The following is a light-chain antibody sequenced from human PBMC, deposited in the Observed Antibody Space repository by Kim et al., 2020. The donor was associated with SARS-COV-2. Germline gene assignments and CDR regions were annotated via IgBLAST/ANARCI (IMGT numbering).Light chain of an antibody. CDR1: HSISTN. V-gene: IGKV3-15*01. Sequence: VMTQSPVTLSLSPGERATLFCRASHSISTNLAWYHQKPGQAPRLLIYGASTRATGIPARISGSGSGTDFTLTITSLQSEDFGIYYCQQYSNWFPFTFGQGTKLEI. CDR3: QQYSNWFPFT. CDR2: GAS. J-gene: IGKJ2*01.